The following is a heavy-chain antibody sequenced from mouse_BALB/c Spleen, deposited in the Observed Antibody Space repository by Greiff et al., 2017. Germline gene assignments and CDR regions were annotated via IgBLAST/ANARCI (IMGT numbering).Heavy chain of an antibody. Sequence: VQLQQSGAELVKPGASVKLSCKASGYTFTSYWMHWVKQRPGQGLEWIGEINPSNGRTNYNEKFKSKATLTVDKSSSTAYMQLSSLTSEDSAVYCCATRDDKAMDDWGQGTSVTVSS. CDR2: INPSNGRT. CDR3: ATRDDKAMDD. CDR1: GYTFTSYW. J-gene: IGHJ4*01. V-gene: IGHV1S81*02.